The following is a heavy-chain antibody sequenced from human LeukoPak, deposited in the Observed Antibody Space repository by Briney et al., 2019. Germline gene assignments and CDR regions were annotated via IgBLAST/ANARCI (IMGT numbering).Heavy chain of an antibody. D-gene: IGHD3-16*02. CDR1: GYTFTNYA. V-gene: IGHV7-4-1*02. CDR2: IHPSTGSP. CDR3: ARAFQSLGGLSLPDY. Sequence: RASVKVSCKASGYTFTNYAMNWVRQAPGQGLEWMGWIHPSTGSPTYAQGFTGRFVFSLDTSVSTTYLQISSLKAEDTAVYYCARAFQSLGGLSLPDYWGQGTLVTVSS. J-gene: IGHJ4*02.